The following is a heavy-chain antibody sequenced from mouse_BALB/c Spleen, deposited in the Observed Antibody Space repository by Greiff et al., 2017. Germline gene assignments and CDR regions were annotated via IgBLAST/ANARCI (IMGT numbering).Heavy chain of an antibody. Sequence: EVQGVESGGGLVQPGGSRKLSCAASGFTFSSFGMHWVRQAPEKGLEWVATISDGGSYTYYPDSVKGRFTISRDNAKNNLYLQMSSLKSEDTAMYYCARGGSSSYYFDYWGQGTTLTVSS. J-gene: IGHJ2*01. D-gene: IGHD1-1*01. CDR2: ISDGGSYT. CDR1: GFTFSSFG. V-gene: IGHV5-6*01. CDR3: ARGGSSSYYFDY.